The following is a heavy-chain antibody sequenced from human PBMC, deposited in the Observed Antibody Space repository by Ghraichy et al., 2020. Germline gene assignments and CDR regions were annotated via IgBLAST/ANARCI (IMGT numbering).Heavy chain of an antibody. D-gene: IGHD5-18*01. Sequence: GGSLRLSCAASGFTFSSYGMHWVRQAPGKGLEWVAVIWYDGSNKYYVDSVKGRFTISRDNSKNTLYLQMNSLRAEDTAVYYCARGGIQLWTFDYWGQGTLVTVSS. CDR1: GFTFSSYG. J-gene: IGHJ4*02. CDR2: IWYDGSNK. V-gene: IGHV3-33*01. CDR3: ARGGIQLWTFDY.